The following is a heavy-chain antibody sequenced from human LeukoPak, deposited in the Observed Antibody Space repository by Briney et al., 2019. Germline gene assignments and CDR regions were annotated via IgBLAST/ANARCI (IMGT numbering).Heavy chain of an antibody. D-gene: IGHD3-3*01. J-gene: IGHJ6*02. V-gene: IGHV3-7*03. Sequence: GGSLRLSCAASGFTFSSYWMSWVRQAPGKGLEWVANIKQDGSEKYYVDSVKGRFTISRDNAKNSLYLQMNSLRAEDTAVYYCASGIFGVVISPDYYYGMDVWGQGTTVTVSS. CDR2: IKQDGSEK. CDR1: GFTFSSYW. CDR3: ASGIFGVVISPDYYYGMDV.